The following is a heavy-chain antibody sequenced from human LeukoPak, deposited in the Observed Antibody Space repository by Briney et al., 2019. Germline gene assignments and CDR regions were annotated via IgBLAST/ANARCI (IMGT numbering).Heavy chain of an antibody. CDR1: GFTFSDYY. D-gene: IGHD5-24*01. V-gene: IGHV3-11*04. Sequence: PGGSLRLSCAASGFTFSDYYMSWIRQAPGKGLEWVSYISSSGSTIYYADSVKGRFTISRDNAKNSLYLQMNSLRAEDTAVYYCARDYQLGRAWFDPWGQGTLVTVSS. CDR2: ISSSGSTI. J-gene: IGHJ5*02. CDR3: ARDYQLGRAWFDP.